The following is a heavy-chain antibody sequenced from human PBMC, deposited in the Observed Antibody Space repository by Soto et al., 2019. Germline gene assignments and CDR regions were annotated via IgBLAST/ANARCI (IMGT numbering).Heavy chain of an antibody. J-gene: IGHJ5*02. CDR2: ITHSGST. Sequence: SETLSLTCAVYGGSFSGYFWSWIRQPPGKGLEWIGEITHSGSTNYNPSLKSRVTISVDTSKNQFSPKMNSVTAANTAVYYCARGLPSDCIGLMVSAIAFDPWGQVTLVTVSS. CDR1: GGSFSGYF. CDR3: ARGLPSDCIGLMVSAIAFDP. D-gene: IGHD2-8*01. V-gene: IGHV4-34*01.